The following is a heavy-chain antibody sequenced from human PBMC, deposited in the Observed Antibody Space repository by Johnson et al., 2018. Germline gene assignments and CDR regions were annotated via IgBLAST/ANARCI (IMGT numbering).Heavy chain of an antibody. V-gene: IGHV4-59*01. CDR2: IYYSGST. CDR1: GGSISSYY. CDR3: ARETAAGSAAFEI. Sequence: QVQLQESGPGLVKPSETLSLTCTVSGGSISSYYWSWIRQPPGKGLEWIGYIYYSGSTNYNPSLKSRVTISVDTSKNQFSLKLSSVTAADTAVYYCARETAAGSAAFEIWGQGTMVTVSS. D-gene: IGHD6-13*01. J-gene: IGHJ3*02.